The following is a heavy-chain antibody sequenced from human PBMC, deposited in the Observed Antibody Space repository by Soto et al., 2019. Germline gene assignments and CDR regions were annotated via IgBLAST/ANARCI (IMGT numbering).Heavy chain of an antibody. D-gene: IGHD3-3*01. CDR1: GGTFSSYA. V-gene: IGHV1-69*13. CDR3: ARTHITIFGVAENFDY. J-gene: IGHJ4*02. CDR2: IIPIFGTA. Sequence: ASVKVSCKASGGTFSSYAISWVRQAPGQGLEWMGGIIPIFGTANYAQKFQGRVTITADESTSTAYMELSSLRSEDTAVYYCARTHITIFGVAENFDYWGQGTLVTVSS.